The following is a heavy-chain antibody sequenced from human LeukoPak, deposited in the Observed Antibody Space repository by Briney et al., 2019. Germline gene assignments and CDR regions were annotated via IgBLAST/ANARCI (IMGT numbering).Heavy chain of an antibody. CDR2: IKSDGSST. CDR3: ARESTVGRTQTDAFDM. Sequence: GGSLRLSCAASGFSFSSYWVHWVRQAPGKGPVWVSRIKSDGSSTSYADSVKGRFTISRDNAKNTLYLQMNSLGVEDTAVYYCARESTVGRTQTDAFDMWGQGTMVTVSS. V-gene: IGHV3-74*01. D-gene: IGHD1-26*01. CDR1: GFSFSSYW. J-gene: IGHJ3*02.